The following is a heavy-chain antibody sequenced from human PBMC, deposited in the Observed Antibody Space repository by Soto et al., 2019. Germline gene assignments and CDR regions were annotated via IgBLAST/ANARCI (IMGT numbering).Heavy chain of an antibody. D-gene: IGHD2-2*01. J-gene: IGHJ6*02. Sequence: GGSLRLSCAASGFTFSSYGMHWVRQAPGKGLEWVAVISYDGSNKYYADSVKGRFTISRDNSKNTLYLQMNSLRAEDTAVYYCARGGYQLLSLYYYYGMDVWGQGTTVTVSS. CDR3: ARGGYQLLSLYYYYGMDV. V-gene: IGHV3-30*03. CDR2: ISYDGSNK. CDR1: GFTFSSYG.